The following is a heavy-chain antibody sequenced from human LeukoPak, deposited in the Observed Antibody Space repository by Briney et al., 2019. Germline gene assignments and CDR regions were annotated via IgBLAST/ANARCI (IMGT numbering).Heavy chain of an antibody. Sequence: PGGSLRLSCAASGFSFSSYAMGWVRQAPGKGLEWVSALSGSGANTYYADSVKGRFTISRDNSKNMLYVQMNSLRAEDTAVYYCAKCGDTAVSGTGLHFWGQGILVTVSS. CDR2: LSGSGANT. CDR3: AKCGDTAVSGTGLHF. V-gene: IGHV3-23*01. CDR1: GFSFSSYA. J-gene: IGHJ4*01. D-gene: IGHD5-18*01.